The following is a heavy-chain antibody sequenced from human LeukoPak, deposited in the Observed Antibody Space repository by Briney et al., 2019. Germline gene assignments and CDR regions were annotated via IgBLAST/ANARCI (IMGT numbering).Heavy chain of an antibody. D-gene: IGHD3-22*01. CDR3: AKDRLPLSSAYYYVPFDY. Sequence: GASLRLPCAASGFTFSSYAMNWVRQAPGKGLEWVSGISASGGYTYYADSVKGRFTISRDNSKSTLYLQMNSLRVEDTAVYYCAKDRLPLSSAYYYVPFDYWGQGTLVTVSS. CDR1: GFTFSSYA. V-gene: IGHV3-23*01. CDR2: ISASGGYT. J-gene: IGHJ4*02.